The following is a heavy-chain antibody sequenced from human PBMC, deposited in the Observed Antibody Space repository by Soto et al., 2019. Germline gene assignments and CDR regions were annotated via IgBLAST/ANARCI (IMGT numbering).Heavy chain of an antibody. J-gene: IGHJ4*02. CDR2: IWYDGSNK. V-gene: IGHV3-33*01. Sequence: GGSLRLSCAASGFTFSSYGMHWVRQAPGKGLEWVAVIWYDGSNKYYADSVKVRFTISRDNSKNTLYLQMNSLRAEDTAVYYCARGGAYSYGYRVDDYWGQGTLVTVSS. CDR1: GFTFSSYG. CDR3: ARGGAYSYGYRVDDY. D-gene: IGHD5-18*01.